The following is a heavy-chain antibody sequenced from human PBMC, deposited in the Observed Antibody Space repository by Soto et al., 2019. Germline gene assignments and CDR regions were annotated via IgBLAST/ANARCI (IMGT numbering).Heavy chain of an antibody. CDR1: GFSLSTRGVG. Sequence: QITLKESGPTLVKPTQTLTLTCTFSGFSLSTRGVGVGWFRQPPGRAPEWLALIYWDDDKRYSPSLQNRLTITRDTSKTQVVLTMTNMDPVDTATYYCAHRPYGYKYYFDYWGQGTLVTVSS. J-gene: IGHJ4*02. CDR2: IYWDDDK. V-gene: IGHV2-5*02. CDR3: AHRPYGYKYYFDY. D-gene: IGHD5-18*01.